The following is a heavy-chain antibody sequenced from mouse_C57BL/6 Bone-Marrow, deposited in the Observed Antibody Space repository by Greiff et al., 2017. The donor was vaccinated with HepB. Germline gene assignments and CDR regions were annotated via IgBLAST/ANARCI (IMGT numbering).Heavy chain of an antibody. V-gene: IGHV1-61*01. Sequence: QVQLQQPGAELVRPGSSVKLSCKASGYTFTSYWMDWVKQRPGQGLEWIGNIYPSDSETHYNQKFKDKATLTVDKSSSTAYMQLSSLTSDDSAVYYCARSGGYDERDYWGQGTSVTVSS. CDR2: IYPSDSET. J-gene: IGHJ4*01. CDR1: GYTFTSYW. D-gene: IGHD2-2*01. CDR3: ARSGGYDERDY.